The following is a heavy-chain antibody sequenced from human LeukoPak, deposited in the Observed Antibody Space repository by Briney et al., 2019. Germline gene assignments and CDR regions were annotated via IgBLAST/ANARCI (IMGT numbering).Heavy chain of an antibody. CDR2: INTKTDGGAA. V-gene: IGHV3-15*01. D-gene: IGHD6-6*01. CDR1: GFTFSNAW. J-gene: IGHJ6*03. Sequence: PGGSLRLSCAASGFTFSNAWISWVRQAPERGLEWVGHINTKTDGGAADYAAPVRGRFTISRDDSKNTLHLQMNSLKTEDTGVYYCTTDQRGIAARIFYYYMDVWGKGTTVTVSS. CDR3: TTDQRGIAARIFYYYMDV.